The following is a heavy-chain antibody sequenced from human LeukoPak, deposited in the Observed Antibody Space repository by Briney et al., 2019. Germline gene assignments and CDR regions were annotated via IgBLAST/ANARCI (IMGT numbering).Heavy chain of an antibody. D-gene: IGHD3-10*01. CDR1: GGSFSGYY. V-gene: IGHV4-34*01. J-gene: IGHJ5*02. Sequence: SETLSLTCAVYGGSFSGYYWSWIRQPPGKGLEWIGEINHSGSTNYNPSLKSRVTISVDTSKNQSSLKLSSVTAADTAVYYCARGRTYYYGSGSYSPWGQGTLVTVSS. CDR3: ARGRTYYYGSGSYSP. CDR2: INHSGST.